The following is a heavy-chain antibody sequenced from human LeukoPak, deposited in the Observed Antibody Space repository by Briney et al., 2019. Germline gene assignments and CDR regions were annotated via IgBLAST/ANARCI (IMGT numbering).Heavy chain of an antibody. CDR1: GGSISSSSYY. CDR3: ARHEPLLWFGEPRSNWFDP. J-gene: IGHJ5*02. D-gene: IGHD3-10*01. Sequence: PSETLSLTCTVSGGSISSSSYYWSWIRQPPGKGLEWIGSIYYSGSTYYNPSLKSRVTISVDTSKNQFSLKLSSVTAADTAVYYCARHEPLLWFGEPRSNWFDPWGQGTLVTVSS. CDR2: IYYSGST. V-gene: IGHV4-39*01.